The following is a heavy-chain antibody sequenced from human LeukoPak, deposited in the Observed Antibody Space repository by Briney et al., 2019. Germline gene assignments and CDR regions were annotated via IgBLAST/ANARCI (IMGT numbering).Heavy chain of an antibody. Sequence: GSSVKVSCKASGGTFSSYAISWVRQAPGQGLEWMGGIIPIFGTANYAQKLQGRVTITTDESTSTAYMELSSLRSEDTAVYYCARAGVGARGVDYWGQGTLVTVSS. CDR1: GGTFSSYA. J-gene: IGHJ4*02. CDR3: ARAGVGARGVDY. V-gene: IGHV1-69*05. CDR2: IIPIFGTA. D-gene: IGHD1-26*01.